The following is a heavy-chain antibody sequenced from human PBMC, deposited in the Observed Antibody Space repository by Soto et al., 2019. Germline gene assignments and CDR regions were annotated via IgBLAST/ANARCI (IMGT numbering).Heavy chain of an antibody. CDR3: TRGLGYSAS. Sequence: QVQLVQSGTEVKKPGSSVKVSCQASGDNFNNYAINWVRQAPGQGLEWMGGLVPIFLTANYAQKFQGRVTITADRSTSTACMELSSLISEDTAVYYCTRGLGYSASWGQGTLVTVSS. D-gene: IGHD7-27*01. CDR2: LVPIFLTA. J-gene: IGHJ4*02. CDR1: GDNFNNYA. V-gene: IGHV1-69*06.